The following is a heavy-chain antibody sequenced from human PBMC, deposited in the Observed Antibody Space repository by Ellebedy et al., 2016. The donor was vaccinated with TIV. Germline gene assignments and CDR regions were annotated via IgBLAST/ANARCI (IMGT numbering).Heavy chain of an antibody. CDR2: FYGSGTT. D-gene: IGHD2-21*01. CDR3: ARHIVVPTPGFEY. V-gene: IGHV4-59*08. J-gene: IGHJ4*02. Sequence: SETLSLTCSVSDNSISDYYWSWIRQPPGKGLEWIGHFYGSGTTDYKPSLKGRVTISADTSKNQFSLKLNSVTAADPAVYFCARHIVVPTPGFEYWGQGILVTVSS. CDR1: DNSISDYY.